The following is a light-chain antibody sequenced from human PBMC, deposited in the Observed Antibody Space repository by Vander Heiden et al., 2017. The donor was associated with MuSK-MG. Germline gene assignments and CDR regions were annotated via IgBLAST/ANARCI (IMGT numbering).Light chain of an antibody. CDR1: QSLSGGY. CDR3: QRYGSSQWT. Sequence: EIVLTQPPGTLSLSPGERATLSCRASQSLSGGYLAWYQQKPGQAPRLLIYSASRRATGIPVRFSGSGSRTDFTLTISILDPEDFTVYYCQRYGSSQWTFGQGTKVEI. J-gene: IGKJ1*01. V-gene: IGKV3-20*01. CDR2: SAS.